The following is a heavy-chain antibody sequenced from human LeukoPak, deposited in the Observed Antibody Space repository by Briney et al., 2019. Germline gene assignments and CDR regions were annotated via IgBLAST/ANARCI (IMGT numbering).Heavy chain of an antibody. CDR3: ARHDAGIAARPFDN. J-gene: IGHJ4*02. CDR2: IHASGPT. Sequence: SETLSLTCAVYGGSFSGYYWSWIRQPPGKGLEWIAYIHASGPTNYNPSLKSRITISVDTSKNQFSLKLSSVTAADTAVYYCARHDAGIAARPFDNWGQGTLVTVSS. D-gene: IGHD6-6*01. CDR1: GGSFSGYY. V-gene: IGHV4-4*09.